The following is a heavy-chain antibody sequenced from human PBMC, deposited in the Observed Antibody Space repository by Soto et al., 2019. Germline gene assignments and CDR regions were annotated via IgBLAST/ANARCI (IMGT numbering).Heavy chain of an antibody. CDR1: GGTFSSYT. Sequence: QVQLVQSGAEVKKPGSSVKVSCKASGGTFSSYTISWVRQAPGQGLEWMGRIIPILGIANYAQKFQGRVTITADKSTSTAYMELSSLRSEDTAVYYCARVRPETGDYYYGMDVWGQGTTVTVSS. V-gene: IGHV1-69*02. D-gene: IGHD6-6*01. CDR2: IIPILGIA. J-gene: IGHJ6*02. CDR3: ARVRPETGDYYYGMDV.